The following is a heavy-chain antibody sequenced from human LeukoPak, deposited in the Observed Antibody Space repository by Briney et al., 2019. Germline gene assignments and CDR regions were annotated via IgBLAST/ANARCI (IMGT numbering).Heavy chain of an antibody. D-gene: IGHD3-3*01. CDR2: IHHSGNT. Sequence: SGTLSLTCAVSGDSISSNNWWTWVRQSPGKGLEWIGEIHHSGNTNYNPSLMSRVNISVDITKNQFALKLSSVTAADTAVYYCARTTISGVLRNHHFDYWGRGTLVTVSS. CDR1: GDSISSNNW. CDR3: ARTTISGVLRNHHFDY. J-gene: IGHJ4*02. V-gene: IGHV4-4*02.